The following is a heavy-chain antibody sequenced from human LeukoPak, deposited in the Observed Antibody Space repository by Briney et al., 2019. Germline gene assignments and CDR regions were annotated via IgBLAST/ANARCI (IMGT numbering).Heavy chain of an antibody. CDR3: AREGSYYDSSGYPLDAFDI. CDR1: GYTFISYG. Sequence: GASVKVSCKASGYTFISYGISWVRQAPGQGPEWMGWISGDKGNTNYAQKFQGRVTMTTDTSTSTAYMELRSLRSDDTAEYYCAREGSYYDSSGYPLDAFDIWGQGTMVTVSS. D-gene: IGHD3-22*01. J-gene: IGHJ3*02. CDR2: ISGDKGNT. V-gene: IGHV1-18*01.